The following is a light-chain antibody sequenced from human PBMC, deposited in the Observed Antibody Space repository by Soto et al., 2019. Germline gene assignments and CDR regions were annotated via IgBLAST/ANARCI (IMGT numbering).Light chain of an antibody. V-gene: IGKV1-12*01. J-gene: IGKJ3*01. CDR3: QQLFMYPPT. CDR2: TAS. CDR1: QGISSR. Sequence: DIQMTQSPSSVSASVGDRVTITCRASQGISSRLAWYQQKPGKAPKLLIYTASSLQSGVPSRFSGSGSGTEFTLTISSLQPDDFATYYCQQLFMYPPTFGPGTKVDIK.